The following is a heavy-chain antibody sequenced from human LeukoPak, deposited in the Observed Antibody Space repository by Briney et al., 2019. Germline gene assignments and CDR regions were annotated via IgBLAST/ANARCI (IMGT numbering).Heavy chain of an antibody. CDR2: INPSSGDT. J-gene: IGHJ6*02. Sequence: GASVKVSCKASAYTLTDYYVHWVRQAPGQGLEWMGRINPSSGDTNYAQNFQGRVTMTTDTSTSTAYMELRSLRSDDTAVYYCARENEYYDFWSGYYNPGYYYYGMDVWAKGPRSPSP. D-gene: IGHD3-3*01. CDR3: ARENEYYDFWSGYYNPGYYYYGMDV. V-gene: IGHV1-2*06. CDR1: AYTLTDYY.